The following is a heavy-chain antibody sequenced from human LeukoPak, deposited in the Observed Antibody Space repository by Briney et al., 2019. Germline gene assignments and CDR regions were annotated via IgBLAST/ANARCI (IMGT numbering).Heavy chain of an antibody. CDR2: IYPGDSDT. CDR1: GFTSGVYA. J-gene: IGHJ4*02. Sequence: GGSLRLSRVASGFTSGVYAMSWVRQMPGKGLEWMGIIYPGDSDTRYSPSFQGQVTISADKSISTAYLQWSSLKASDTAMYYCARLTTEQQLDYWGQGTLVTVSS. V-gene: IGHV5-51*01. CDR3: ARLTTEQQLDY. D-gene: IGHD6-13*01.